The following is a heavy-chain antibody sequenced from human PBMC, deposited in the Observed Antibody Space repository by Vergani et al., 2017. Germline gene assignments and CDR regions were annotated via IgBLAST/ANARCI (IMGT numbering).Heavy chain of an antibody. CDR1: GFTVSSNY. CDR2: ISGSGGST. D-gene: IGHD3-16*01. CDR3: ASPYSAYDYIWGSPSRFDY. J-gene: IGHJ4*02. Sequence: AASGFTVSSNYMSWVRQAPGKGLEWVSAISGSGGSTYYADSVKGRFTISRDNAKNSLYLQMNSLRAEDTAVYYCASPYSAYDYIWGSPSRFDYWGQGTLVTVSS. V-gene: IGHV3-11*01.